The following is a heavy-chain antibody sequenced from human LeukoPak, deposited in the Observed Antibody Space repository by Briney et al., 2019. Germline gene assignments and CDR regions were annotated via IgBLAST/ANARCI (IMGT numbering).Heavy chain of an antibody. J-gene: IGHJ4*02. D-gene: IGHD6-13*01. CDR1: GDSVSNKNAA. V-gene: IGHV6-1*01. CDR3: AGGIAAGGFDY. Sequence: TSQTLSLTCAISGDSVSNKNAAWNWIRQSPLRGLEWLGRTYYRSKWYNEYTVSVKSRIAINPDAPKNQFSPQLNSVTPEDTAVYYCAGGIAAGGFDYWGQGTLVTVSS. CDR2: TYYRSKWYN.